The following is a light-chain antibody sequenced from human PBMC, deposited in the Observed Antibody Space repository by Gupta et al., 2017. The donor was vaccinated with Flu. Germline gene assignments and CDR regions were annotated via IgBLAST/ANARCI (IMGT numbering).Light chain of an antibody. Sequence: QMVTISCSGSTSNIATHYVSWYQQLPGTAPKLLIYDNNKRPSGIPDRFSGSRSGTSATLGITGLQTGDEANYYCGTWDDSLSAVFGGGTMVTVL. J-gene: IGLJ3*02. V-gene: IGLV1-51*01. CDR1: TSNIATHY. CDR2: DNN. CDR3: GTWDDSLSAV.